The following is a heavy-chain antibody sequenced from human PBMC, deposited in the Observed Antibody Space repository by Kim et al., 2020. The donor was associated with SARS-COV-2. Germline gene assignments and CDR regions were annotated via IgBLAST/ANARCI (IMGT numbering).Heavy chain of an antibody. CDR3: AGGEGVWNVYYI. Sequence: NYNPSLKSRVTISVDTSKNQFSLKLSSVTAADTAVYYCAGGEGVWNVYYIWGQGTLVTVSS. D-gene: IGHD3-3*01. J-gene: IGHJ4*02. V-gene: IGHV4-59*09.